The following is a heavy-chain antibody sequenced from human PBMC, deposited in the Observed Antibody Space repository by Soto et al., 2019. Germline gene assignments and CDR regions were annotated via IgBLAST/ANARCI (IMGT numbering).Heavy chain of an antibody. CDR2: IYYSGST. CDR1: GGSISSGGYY. D-gene: IGHD2-15*01. Sequence: LSLPCTVSGGSISSGGYYWSWIRQHPGKGLEWIGYIYYSGSTYYNPSLKSRVTISVDTSKNQFSLKLSSVTAADTAVYYCARGEWEYCSGGSCYPPDYWGRGTLVTVSS. J-gene: IGHJ4*02. V-gene: IGHV4-31*03. CDR3: ARGEWEYCSGGSCYPPDY.